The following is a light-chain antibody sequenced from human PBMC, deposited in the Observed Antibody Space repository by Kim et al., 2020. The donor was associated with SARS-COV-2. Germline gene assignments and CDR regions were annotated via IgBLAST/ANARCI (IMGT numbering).Light chain of an antibody. CDR3: QAWDSSTGV. CDR2: QDT. J-gene: IGLJ1*01. CDR1: KLGDKY. Sequence: SYELTQPPSVSVSPGQTASITCSGDKLGDKYACWYQQKRGQSPVLVIYQDTKRPSGIPERFSGSNSGNTATLTISGTQAMDEADYYCQAWDSSTGVFGTG. V-gene: IGLV3-1*01.